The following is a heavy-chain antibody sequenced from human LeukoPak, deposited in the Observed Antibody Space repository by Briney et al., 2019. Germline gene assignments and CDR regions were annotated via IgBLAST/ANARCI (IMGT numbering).Heavy chain of an antibody. Sequence: GVSLRLSCAASGFTFSSYSMNWVRQAPGKGLEWVSYISSSSSTIYYADSVKGRFTISRDNAKNSLYLQMNSLRAEDTAVYYCARDLRFGELLPIDYWGQGTLVTVSS. CDR1: GFTFSSYS. D-gene: IGHD3-10*01. CDR3: ARDLRFGELLPIDY. J-gene: IGHJ4*02. V-gene: IGHV3-48*01. CDR2: ISSSSSTI.